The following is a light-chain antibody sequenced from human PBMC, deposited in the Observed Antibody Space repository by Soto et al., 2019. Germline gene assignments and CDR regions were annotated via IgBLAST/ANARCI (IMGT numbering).Light chain of an antibody. CDR2: DAS. Sequence: DIQMTQSPSSLSASVGDRVTITCQASQAISNYLNWYQQKPGKAPKLLIYDASNFETGVPSRFSGSGSGTDFTFTISSLQPEDIATYYCQQYDNLPRTFGQGTKLEIK. CDR1: QAISNY. V-gene: IGKV1-33*01. J-gene: IGKJ2*01. CDR3: QQYDNLPRT.